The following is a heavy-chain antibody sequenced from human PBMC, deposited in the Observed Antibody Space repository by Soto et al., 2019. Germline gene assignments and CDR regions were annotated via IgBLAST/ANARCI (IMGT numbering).Heavy chain of an antibody. CDR2: ISAYNGNT. D-gene: IGHD1-26*01. Sequence: ASVKVSCKASGYTFTNFGISWVRQAPGQGLEWMGWISAYNGNTNYAQKFQGRVTMTTDTSTSTAYMELRSLRSDDTAVYYCARGGSYYEGVIHVAFDIWGQGTMVTVSS. J-gene: IGHJ3*02. CDR3: ARGGSYYEGVIHVAFDI. CDR1: GYTFTNFG. V-gene: IGHV1-18*01.